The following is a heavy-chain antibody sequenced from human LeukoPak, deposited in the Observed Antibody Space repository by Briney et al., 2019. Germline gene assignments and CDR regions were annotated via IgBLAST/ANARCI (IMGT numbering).Heavy chain of an antibody. D-gene: IGHD3-3*01. CDR3: VLPYYDFCSGRANYGMDV. CDR1: GFTFSSYA. V-gene: IGHV3-30*04. CDR2: ISYGGRNK. Sequence: PGRSLRLSCAPSGFTFSSYAMHWVRPAPGKGMGWVAVISYGGRNKYYADSVKGRFTISRDNSKNTLYLRMNSLRAEDTAVYYCVLPYYDFCSGRANYGMDVWGQGTTVTVYS. J-gene: IGHJ6*02.